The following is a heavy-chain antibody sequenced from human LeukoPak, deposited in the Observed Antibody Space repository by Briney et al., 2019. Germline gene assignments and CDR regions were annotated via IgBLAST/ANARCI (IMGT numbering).Heavy chain of an antibody. D-gene: IGHD6-19*01. CDR1: GFTFSSYS. J-gene: IGHJ4*02. V-gene: IGHV3-21*01. CDR3: ARGRRSGDSSGGY. Sequence: GGSLRLSCAASGFTFSSYSMNWVHQAPGKGLEWVSSISSSSSYIYYADSVKGRFTISRDNAKNSLYLQMNSLRAEDTAVYYCARGRRSGDSSGGYWGQGTLVTVSS. CDR2: ISSSSSYI.